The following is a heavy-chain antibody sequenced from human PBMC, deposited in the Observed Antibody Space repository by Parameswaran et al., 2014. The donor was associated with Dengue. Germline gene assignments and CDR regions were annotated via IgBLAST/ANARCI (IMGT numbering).Heavy chain of an antibody. CDR2: IYYSGST. J-gene: IGHJ6*02. CDR3: ARSEYSSSPGRYYYYGMDV. V-gene: IGHV4-30-4*01. Sequence: VRQMPGKGLEWIGYIYYSGSTYYNPSLKSRVTISVDTSKNQFSLKLSSVTAADTAVYYCARSEYSSSPGRYYYYGMDVWGQGTTVTVSS. D-gene: IGHD6-6*01.